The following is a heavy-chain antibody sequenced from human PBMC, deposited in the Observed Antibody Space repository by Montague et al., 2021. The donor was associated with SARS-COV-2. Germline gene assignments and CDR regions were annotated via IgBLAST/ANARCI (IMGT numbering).Heavy chain of an antibody. CDR1: GGSISSSGYY. V-gene: IGHV4-31*03. CDR2: IYYSGST. Sequence: TLSLTCTVSGGSISSSGYYWSWIRQHPGKGLEWIVYIYYSGSTYYNPSLKSRVTILVDTSKNQFYLTLNSLTAADTAVYYGARSSAPSITIFGVSNTYGYFDLWGRGTLVTVSS. CDR3: ARSSAPSITIFGVSNTYGYFDL. J-gene: IGHJ2*01. D-gene: IGHD3-3*01.